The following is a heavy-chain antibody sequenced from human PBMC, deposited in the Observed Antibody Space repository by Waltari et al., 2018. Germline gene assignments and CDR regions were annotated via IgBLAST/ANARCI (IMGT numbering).Heavy chain of an antibody. D-gene: IGHD3-22*01. CDR3: AKDPTNSKSTREGHAPFDV. Sequence: QVQLVESGGCVVQPGTSLRLSCEASGFTFSSYGMHWVRHAPGKGLEWVAVVSYDDSDKFYADSVKGRFTISRDDPKNALYLQMNSLRPEDTAVYYCAKDPTNSKSTREGHAPFDVWGQGTMVTVS. V-gene: IGHV3-30*18. CDR2: VSYDDSDK. J-gene: IGHJ3*01. CDR1: GFTFSSYG.